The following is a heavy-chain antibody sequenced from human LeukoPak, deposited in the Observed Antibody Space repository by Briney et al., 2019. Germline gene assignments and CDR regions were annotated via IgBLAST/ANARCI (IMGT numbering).Heavy chain of an antibody. D-gene: IGHD3-3*01. J-gene: IGHJ4*02. Sequence: SETLSLTCAVYGVSFSGYYWSWIRQPPGKGLEWIGEINHSGSTNYNPSLKSRVTISVDKSKNQFSLKLSSVTAADTAVYYCARGTVLRFLEWLSSGPFDYWGQGTLVTVSS. CDR2: INHSGST. CDR1: GVSFSGYY. CDR3: ARGTVLRFLEWLSSGPFDY. V-gene: IGHV4-34*01.